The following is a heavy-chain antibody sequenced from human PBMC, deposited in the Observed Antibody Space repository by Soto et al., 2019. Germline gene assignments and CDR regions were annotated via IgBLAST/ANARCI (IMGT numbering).Heavy chain of an antibody. CDR1: GFTFSSYS. J-gene: IGHJ4*02. Sequence: PGGSLRLSCAASGFTFSSYSMNWVRQAPGKGLEWVSYISSSSSTIYYADSVKGQFTISRDNAKNSLYLQMNSLRAEDTAVFYCARVNPYCSGGSCYSDQPAGGDYWGQGTLVTVSS. D-gene: IGHD2-15*01. V-gene: IGHV3-48*01. CDR2: ISSSSSTI. CDR3: ARVNPYCSGGSCYSDQPAGGDY.